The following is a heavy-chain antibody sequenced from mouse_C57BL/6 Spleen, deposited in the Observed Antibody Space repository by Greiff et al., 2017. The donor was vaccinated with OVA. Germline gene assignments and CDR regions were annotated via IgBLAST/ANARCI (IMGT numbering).Heavy chain of an antibody. Sequence: QVQLQQPGAELVKPGASVKLSCKASGYTFTSYWMHWVKQRPGQGLEWIGMIHPNSGSTNYNEKFKSKATLTVDKSSSTAYMQLSSLTSEDSAVYYCARSGGSSSWFAYWGQGTLVTVSA. J-gene: IGHJ3*01. CDR3: ARSGGSSSWFAY. D-gene: IGHD1-1*01. V-gene: IGHV1-64*01. CDR2: IHPNSGST. CDR1: GYTFTSYW.